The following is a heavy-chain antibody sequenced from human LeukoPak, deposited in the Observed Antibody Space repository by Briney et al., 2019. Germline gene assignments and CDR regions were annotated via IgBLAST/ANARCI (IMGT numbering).Heavy chain of an antibody. J-gene: IGHJ4*02. CDR1: GYTFTGYY. V-gene: IGHV1-2*06. CDR3: AKYYDLWSGYLYYFDY. D-gene: IGHD3-3*01. Sequence: ASVKVSCKASGYTFTGYYMHWVRQAPGQGLEWMGRINPNSGGTNYAQKFQGRVTMTRDTSISTAYMELSRLRSDDTAVYYCAKYYDLWSGYLYYFDYWGQGTLVTVSS. CDR2: INPNSGGT.